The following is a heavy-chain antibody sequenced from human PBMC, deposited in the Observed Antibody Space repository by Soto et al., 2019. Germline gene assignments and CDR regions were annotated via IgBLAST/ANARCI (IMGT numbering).Heavy chain of an antibody. J-gene: IGHJ4*01. CDR1: GFTFKNYA. CDR2: ISYDGSIE. V-gene: IGHV3-30-3*01. D-gene: IGHD3-9*01. Sequence: GGSLRLSCAASGFTFKNYAMHWVRQAPGKGLEWVAVISYDGSIEFYADSVKGRFTISRDDFKNTMFLQMGSLRVEDTALYYFAAGLRDFDCSLPFWYWGRETLVATSS. CDR3: AAGLRDFDCSLPFWY.